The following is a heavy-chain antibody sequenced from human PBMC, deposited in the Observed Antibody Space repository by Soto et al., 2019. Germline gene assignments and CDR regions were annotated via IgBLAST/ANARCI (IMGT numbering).Heavy chain of an antibody. CDR3: ARRAVAGWDLDY. CDR2: ISAYSGNT. V-gene: IGHV1-18*01. CDR1: GYTFTSYG. J-gene: IGHJ4*02. Sequence: ASVKVSCKAPGYTFTSYGISWVRQAPGQGLEWMGWISAYSGNTNYAQKLQGRVTMTTDTSTSTAYMELRSLRSDDTAVYYCARRAVAGWDLDYWGQGTLVTVSS. D-gene: IGHD6-19*01.